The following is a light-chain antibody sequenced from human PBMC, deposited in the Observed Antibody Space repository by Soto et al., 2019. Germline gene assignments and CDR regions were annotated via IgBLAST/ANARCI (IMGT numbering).Light chain of an antibody. Sequence: DIQLTQSPPTLSASVGDRVTITCRASQSIRYYLAWYQQMPGKAPKLLIYGASSLQSGVPSRFSGSGYGTEFTLPISSLQPDDFATYFCQHHNSYSQTFGQGTKVDIK. CDR3: QHHNSYSQT. CDR2: GAS. CDR1: QSIRYY. V-gene: IGKV1-5*01. J-gene: IGKJ1*01.